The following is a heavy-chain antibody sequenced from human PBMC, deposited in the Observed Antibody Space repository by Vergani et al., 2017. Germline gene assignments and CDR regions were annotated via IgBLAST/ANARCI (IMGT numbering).Heavy chain of an antibody. J-gene: IGHJ5*02. CDR3: ARGGNYYDSSGPFDP. Sequence: QVQLQESGPGLVKPSQTLSLTCTVSGGSISSGSYYWSWIRQPAGKGLEWIGRIYTSGSTNYNPSLKSRVTMSVDTSKNQFSLKLSSVTAADTAVYYCARGGNYYDSSGPFDPWGQGTLVTVSS. CDR2: IYTSGST. D-gene: IGHD3-22*01. V-gene: IGHV4-61*02. CDR1: GGSISSGSYY.